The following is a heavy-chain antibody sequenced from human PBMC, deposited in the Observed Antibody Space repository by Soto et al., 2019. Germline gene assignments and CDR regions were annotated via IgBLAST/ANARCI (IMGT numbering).Heavy chain of an antibody. CDR2: IYHSGST. Sequence: QVQLQESGPGLVKPSGTLSPTCAVSGGSISSSNWWNWVRQPPGKGLEWIGEIYHSGSTNYNPSLKSRVTISVDKSKNHFSLKLSSVTAADTAVYYCARGGGPTTPHYPFDYWGQGTLVTVSS. J-gene: IGHJ4*02. CDR1: GGSISSSNW. CDR3: ARGGGPTTPHYPFDY. D-gene: IGHD1-26*01. V-gene: IGHV4-4*02.